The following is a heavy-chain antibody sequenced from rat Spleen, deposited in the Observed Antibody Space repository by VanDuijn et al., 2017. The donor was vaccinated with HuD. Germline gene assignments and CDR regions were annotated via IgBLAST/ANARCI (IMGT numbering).Heavy chain of an antibody. J-gene: IGHJ2*01. CDR3: ARRYDFDY. CDR2: ISYEGDNT. D-gene: IGHD2-1*01. Sequence: EVQLVESDGGLVQPGRSLKLSCAASGFSFSDYNMAWVRQAPKKGLEWVATISYEGDNTYYGDSVMGRFTISRDNAKSTLYLQMDSLGSEDTATYYCARRYDFDYWGQGVMVTVSS. V-gene: IGHV5-7*01. CDR1: GFSFSDYN.